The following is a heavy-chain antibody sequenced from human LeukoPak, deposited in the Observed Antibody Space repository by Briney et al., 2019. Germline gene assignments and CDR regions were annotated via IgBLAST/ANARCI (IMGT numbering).Heavy chain of an antibody. D-gene: IGHD3-3*01. CDR2: INCNSAGT. Sequence: ASVKVSCKASGYTFTGYYMHWVRQAPGQGPEWMGWINCNSAGTKYPQKFQGRVSMTRDTSISTAYLELSRLRSDDTAVYYCARDLTIVGGVSDPRIRAHWGQGTLVTVSS. CDR3: ARDLTIVGGVSDPRIRAH. J-gene: IGHJ4*02. CDR1: GYTFTGYY. V-gene: IGHV1-2*02.